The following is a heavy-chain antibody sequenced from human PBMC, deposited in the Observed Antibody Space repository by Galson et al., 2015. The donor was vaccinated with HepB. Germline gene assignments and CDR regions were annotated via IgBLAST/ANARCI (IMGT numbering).Heavy chain of an antibody. CDR1: GFTFSSYG. CDR2: ISYDGSNK. D-gene: IGHD2-2*01. V-gene: IGHV3-30*18. CDR3: AKDLRCSSTSCYFAQWGGFDP. Sequence: SLRLSCAASGFTFSSYGMHWVRRAPGKGLEWVAVISYDGSNKYYADSVKGRFTISRDNSKNTLYLQMNSLRAEDTAVYYCAKDLRCSSTSCYFAQWGGFDPWGQGTLVTVSS. J-gene: IGHJ5*02.